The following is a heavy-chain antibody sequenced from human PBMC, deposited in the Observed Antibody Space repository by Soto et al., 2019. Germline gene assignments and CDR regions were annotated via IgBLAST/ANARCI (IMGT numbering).Heavy chain of an antibody. V-gene: IGHV4-30-4*01. CDR3: ARARTTVVKFDY. CDR2: IYYSGST. J-gene: IGHJ4*02. CDR1: GGSISSGDYY. Sequence: SETLSLTCTVSGGSISSGDYYWSWIRQPPGKGLEWIGYIYYSGSTYYNPSLKSRVTISVDTSKNQFSLKLSSVTAADTAVYYCARARTTVVKFDYWGQGTLVTVSS. D-gene: IGHD4-17*01.